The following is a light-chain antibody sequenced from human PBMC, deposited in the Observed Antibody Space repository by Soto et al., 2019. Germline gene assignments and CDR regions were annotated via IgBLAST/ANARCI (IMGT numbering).Light chain of an antibody. CDR3: SSYTSSSTPHVV. CDR1: SSDVGKYDY. V-gene: IGLV2-14*01. CDR2: EVS. J-gene: IGLJ2*01. Sequence: QSALTQPPSASGSPGQSVTISCTGTSSDVGKYDYVSWFQHHPGKAPKLIIYEVSKRPSGVSNRFSGSKSGNTASLTISGLQAEDEADYYCSSYTSSSTPHVVFGGGTQLTVL.